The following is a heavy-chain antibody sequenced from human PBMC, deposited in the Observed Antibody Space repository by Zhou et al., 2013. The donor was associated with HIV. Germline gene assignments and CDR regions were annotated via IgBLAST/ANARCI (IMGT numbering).Heavy chain of an antibody. Sequence: QVLLEQSGAEVKKPGASVRLSCKTSESTFSTYYIHWIRQAPGQGLEWMGMVNPSGGRARSAQKFQGRVTMTRDTSTITVSMQLSSLKFDDTAVYYCARAPKDAVVEPVFLGDALDMWGQGTMVTVSS. J-gene: IGHJ3*02. CDR3: ARAPKDAVVEPVFLGDALDM. CDR1: ESTFSTYY. D-gene: IGHD2-2*01. CDR2: VNPSGGRA. V-gene: IGHV1-46*01.